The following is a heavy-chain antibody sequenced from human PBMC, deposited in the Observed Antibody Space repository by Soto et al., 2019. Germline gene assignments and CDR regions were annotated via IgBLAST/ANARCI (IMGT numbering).Heavy chain of an antibody. CDR1: GFTFSNYA. V-gene: IGHV3-23*01. CDR3: AKWYEGSVNYFDY. Sequence: DVQLLESGGGLVQPGGSLRLSCAASGFTFSNYAMSWARQAPGQGLEWVSAISGSGGSTYYADSVKGRFTISRDNSKNTVYLQMNSLRAEDTAVYYWAKWYEGSVNYFDYWGQGTLVTVSS. J-gene: IGHJ4*02. CDR2: ISGSGGST. D-gene: IGHD1-20*01.